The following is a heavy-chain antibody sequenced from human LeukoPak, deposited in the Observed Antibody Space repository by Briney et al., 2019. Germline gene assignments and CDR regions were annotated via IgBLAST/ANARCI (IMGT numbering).Heavy chain of an antibody. CDR3: AKSGSYYYGSGSYPS. D-gene: IGHD3-10*01. CDR1: GFTFSTYA. CDR2: FSNSGET. Sequence: PGGSLRLSCAASGFTFSTYAMAWVRQAPGKGLEWVSAFSNSGETHYADSVKGRFTISRDNSKNTLYLQMNSLRAEDTAVYYCAKSGSYYYGSGSYPSWGQGTLVTVSS. V-gene: IGHV3-23*01. J-gene: IGHJ5*02.